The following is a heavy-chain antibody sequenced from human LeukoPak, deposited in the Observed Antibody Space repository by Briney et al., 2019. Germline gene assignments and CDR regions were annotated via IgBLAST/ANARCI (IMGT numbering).Heavy chain of an antibody. J-gene: IGHJ4*02. CDR3: ARHSMFDSRRYSFDY. D-gene: IGHD1-26*01. V-gene: IGHV4-39*01. CDR2: IYYSGGT. Sequence: SETLSLTCTVSGGSISSRKNYWGWIRQPPGKGLEWIGSIYYSGGTYYNPSLKSRVTMSVDTSKKQFSLKLSSVTAADTAVYYCARHSMFDSRRYSFDYWGQGTLVTVSS. CDR1: GGSISSRKNY.